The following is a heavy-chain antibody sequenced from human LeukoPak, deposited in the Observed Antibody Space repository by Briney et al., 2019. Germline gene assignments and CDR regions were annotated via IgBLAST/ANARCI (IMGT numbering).Heavy chain of an antibody. CDR2: VKSKGDGATT. CDR1: GFTFSSYA. J-gene: IGHJ3*02. CDR3: TTGPMRSATGAFDI. Sequence: GRSLRLSCAASGFTFSSYAMHWVRQAPGKGLEWVGRVKSKGDGATTDHAAPVKGRFTVSRDDSKSTLFLQMNSLKIEDTGLYYCTTGPMRSATGAFDIWGRGTMVTVSS. V-gene: IGHV3-15*05. D-gene: IGHD6-13*01.